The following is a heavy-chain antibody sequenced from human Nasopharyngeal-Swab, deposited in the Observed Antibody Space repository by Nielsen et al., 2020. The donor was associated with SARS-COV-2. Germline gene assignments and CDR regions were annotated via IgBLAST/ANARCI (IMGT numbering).Heavy chain of an antibody. CDR2: ISWNSGSI. J-gene: IGHJ6*02. CDR3: AHLPYSSGWYYYYGMDV. V-gene: IGHV3-9*01. Sequence: SLKISCAASGFTFGDYAMHWVRQAPGKGLEWVSGISWNSGSIGYADSVKGRFTISRDNAKNSLYLQMNSLRAEDTALYYCAHLPYSSGWYYYYGMDVWGQGTTVTVSS. CDR1: GFTFGDYA. D-gene: IGHD6-19*01.